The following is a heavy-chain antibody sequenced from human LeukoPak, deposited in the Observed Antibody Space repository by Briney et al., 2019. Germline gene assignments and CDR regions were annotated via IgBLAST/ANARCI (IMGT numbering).Heavy chain of an antibody. J-gene: IGHJ3*02. CDR3: ARTPFREVVAFDI. V-gene: IGHV4-39*01. D-gene: IGHD3-10*01. Sequence: SETLSLTCTVSGDAINSRSYSWGWIRQPPGKGLEWIGSISYSGSTYYNPSLKSRVTISVDTSKNKFSLKLNSVTAADTAVYYCARTPFREVVAFDIWGQGTMVTASS. CDR1: GDAINSRSYS. CDR2: ISYSGST.